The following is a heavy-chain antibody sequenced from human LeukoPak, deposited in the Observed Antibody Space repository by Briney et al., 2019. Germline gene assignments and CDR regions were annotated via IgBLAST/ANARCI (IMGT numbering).Heavy chain of an antibody. CDR1: GFTFSGPA. CDR3: TRHTGYNSVDY. D-gene: IGHD5-24*01. J-gene: IGHJ4*02. V-gene: IGHV3-73*01. CDR2: IRSKANSYAT. Sequence: PGGSLRLXCAASGFTFSGPAMHWVRQASGKGLEWVGRIRSKANSYATAYAASVKGRFTISRDDSKNTAYLQMNSLKTEDTAVYYCTRHTGYNSVDYWGQGTLVTVSS.